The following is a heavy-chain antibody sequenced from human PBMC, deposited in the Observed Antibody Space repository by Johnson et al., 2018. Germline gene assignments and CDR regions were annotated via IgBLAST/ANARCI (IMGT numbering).Heavy chain of an antibody. CDR2: ISSSSSYI. CDR1: GFTFSSYS. CDR3: ARDQDSTPRADAFDI. V-gene: IGHV3-21*01. D-gene: IGHD2-2*01. Sequence: EVQLLESGGGLVKPGGSXRLSCAASGFTFSSYSMNWVRQAPGKGLEWVSSISSSSSYIYYAASVKGRFTISRDNAKNSLYLQMNSLSAEDKAVYYCARDQDSTPRADAFDIWGQGTMVTVSS. J-gene: IGHJ3*02.